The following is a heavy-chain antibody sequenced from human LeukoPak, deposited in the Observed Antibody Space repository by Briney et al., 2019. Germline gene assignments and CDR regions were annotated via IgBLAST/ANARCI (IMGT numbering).Heavy chain of an antibody. CDR2: ISYDGSNK. D-gene: IGHD3-22*01. J-gene: IGHJ6*02. Sequence: PGGSLRLSCAASGFTFSSYAMHWVRQAPGKGLEWMAVISYDGSNKYYADSVKGRFTISRDNAKNSLYLQMNSLRAEDTAVYYCARDGYYYDSSGYSPYYYYYGMDVWGQGTLVTVSS. V-gene: IGHV3-30*04. CDR1: GFTFSSYA. CDR3: ARDGYYYDSSGYSPYYYYYGMDV.